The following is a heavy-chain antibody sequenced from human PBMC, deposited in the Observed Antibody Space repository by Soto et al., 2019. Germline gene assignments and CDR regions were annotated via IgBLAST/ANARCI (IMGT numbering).Heavy chain of an antibody. D-gene: IGHD3-10*01. CDR2: ISWDGGST. CDR3: AKDSVRGIIDY. J-gene: IGHJ4*02. CDR1: GFTFDDST. Sequence: EVQLVESGGVVVQPGGSLRLSCAASGFTFDDSTMHWVRQAPGKCLEWVSLISWDGGSTYYADSVKGRFTISRDNSKNSLYLQMNSLITEDTALYYFAKDSVRGIIDYWGQGTLVTVSS. V-gene: IGHV3-43*01.